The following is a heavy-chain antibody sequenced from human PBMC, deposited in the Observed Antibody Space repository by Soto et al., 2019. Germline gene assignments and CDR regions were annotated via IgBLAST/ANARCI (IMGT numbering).Heavy chain of an antibody. Sequence: GASVKVSCKASGYTFTGYYMHWVRQAPGQGLEWMGWINPNSGGTNYAQKFQGWVTMTRDTSISTAYMELSRLRSDDTAVYYCARDGYYGSGSYPDYYMDVWGNGTTVTVSS. D-gene: IGHD3-10*01. V-gene: IGHV1-2*04. CDR2: INPNSGGT. CDR1: GYTFTGYY. CDR3: ARDGYYGSGSYPDYYMDV. J-gene: IGHJ6*03.